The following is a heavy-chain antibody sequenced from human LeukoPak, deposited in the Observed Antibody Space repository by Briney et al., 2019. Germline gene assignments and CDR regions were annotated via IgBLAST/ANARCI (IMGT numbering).Heavy chain of an antibody. J-gene: IGHJ3*02. CDR1: GGTFSSYA. D-gene: IGHD3-9*01. Sequence: ASVKVSCKASGGTFSSYAISWVRQAPGQGLERMGGIIPIFGTANYAQRFQGRVTITTDESTSTAYMELRSLRSDDTAVYYCARGDWLYAFDIWGQGTMVTVSS. CDR3: ARGDWLYAFDI. CDR2: IIPIFGTA. V-gene: IGHV1-69*05.